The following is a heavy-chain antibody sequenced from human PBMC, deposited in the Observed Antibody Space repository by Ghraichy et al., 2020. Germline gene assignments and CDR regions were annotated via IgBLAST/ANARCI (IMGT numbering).Heavy chain of an antibody. V-gene: IGHV4-34*01. CDR2: INHSGST. CDR1: GGSFSGYY. Sequence: GSLRLSCAVYGGSFSGYYWSWIRQPPGKGLEWIGEINHSGSTNYNPSLKSRVTISVDTSKNQFSLKLSSVTAADTAVYYFARSGIAAAPYYFDYWGQGTLVTVSS. D-gene: IGHD6-13*01. CDR3: ARSGIAAAPYYFDY. J-gene: IGHJ4*02.